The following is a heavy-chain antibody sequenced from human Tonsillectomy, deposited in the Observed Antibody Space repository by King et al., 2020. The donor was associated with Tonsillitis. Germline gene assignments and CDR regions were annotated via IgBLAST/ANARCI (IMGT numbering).Heavy chain of an antibody. Sequence: QLVQSGAEVKKPGASVKVSCKASDYTFTSYGITWVRQAPGQGLEWMGWISTYNGKTKYSQKLQGRVSMTTDTSTTTAYMDLRSLRADDTAVYYCARAGSSSGSGAFDIWGQGTMVAVSS. V-gene: IGHV1-18*01. J-gene: IGHJ3*02. CDR3: ARAGSSSGSGAFDI. CDR1: DYTFTSYG. D-gene: IGHD6-13*01. CDR2: ISTYNGKT.